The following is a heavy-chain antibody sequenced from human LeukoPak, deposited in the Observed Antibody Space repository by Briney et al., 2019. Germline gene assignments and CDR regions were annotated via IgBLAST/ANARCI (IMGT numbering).Heavy chain of an antibody. J-gene: IGHJ3*02. CDR1: GFTFSSYS. CDR3: ARGLLDYGDYVNFDAFDI. CDR2: ISSSRSTI. V-gene: IGHV3-48*04. D-gene: IGHD4-17*01. Sequence: GGSLRLSCAAYGFTFSSYSMSWVRQAPGKGLEWVTYISSSRSTIYYADSVTGRFTISRDNAKNSLYLQMNSLRAEDTAVYYWARGLLDYGDYVNFDAFDIWGQGTMVTVSS.